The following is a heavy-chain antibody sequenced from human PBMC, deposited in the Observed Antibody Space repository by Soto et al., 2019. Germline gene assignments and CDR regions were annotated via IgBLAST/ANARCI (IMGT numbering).Heavy chain of an antibody. Sequence: PSETLSLTCTVSGGSISSAAYYWSWIRQHPGKGLEWIGYISHSGSTYYNPSLKSRVIISVDTSKNQFSLSLTSVTAADTAVYYCAREYTYCSNCRNRWARGALVTVSS. D-gene: IGHD2-21*01. CDR2: ISHSGST. CDR1: GGSISSAAYY. CDR3: AREYTYCSNCRNR. J-gene: IGHJ4*02. V-gene: IGHV4-31*03.